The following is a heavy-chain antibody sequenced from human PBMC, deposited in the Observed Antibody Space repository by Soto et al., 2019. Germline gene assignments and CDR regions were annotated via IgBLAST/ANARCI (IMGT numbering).Heavy chain of an antibody. CDR2: FIPIFVSA. D-gene: IGHD3-10*01. J-gene: IGHJ4*02. V-gene: IGHV1-69*01. Sequence: QVHLVQSGAEVKKAGSSVKVSCKASGGTVSSYAITWVRQAPGKGLEWMGVFIPIFVSAHYAQKFQGRVTITADESTSTAYMKLSGLRSEDTAIYYCARDLSSDSTGFRGYDLWGQGTLVTVSS. CDR3: ARDLSSDSTGFRGYDL. CDR1: GGTVSSYA.